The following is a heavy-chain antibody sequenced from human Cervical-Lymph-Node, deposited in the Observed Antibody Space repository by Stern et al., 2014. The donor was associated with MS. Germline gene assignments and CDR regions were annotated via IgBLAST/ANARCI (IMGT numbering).Heavy chain of an antibody. CDR2: IYTSGST. V-gene: IGHV4-61*02. CDR1: GGSISSGSYY. Sequence: QVQLQESGPGLVKPSQTLSLTCTVSGGSISSGSYYWSWIRQPAGKGLEWIGRIYTSGSTNYNPSLKSRVTISVDTSKNQFSLKLTSGPAADTAVYYCARVRRHYFDYWGQGTLVTVSS. J-gene: IGHJ4*02. CDR3: ARVRRHYFDY.